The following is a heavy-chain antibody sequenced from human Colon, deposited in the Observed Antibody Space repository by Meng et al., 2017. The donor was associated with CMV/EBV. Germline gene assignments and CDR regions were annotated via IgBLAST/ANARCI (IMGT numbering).Heavy chain of an antibody. CDR1: GGSFINNSYF. CDR3: ARVVLNFFDH. Sequence: QLQVQEAGPGLVKPSETLSLTCTVSGGSFINNSYFWGWIRQPPGKGLEYIGSVYHSGSTYYNPSLKSRVTISVDTSKNQFSLKLSSVTAADTAMYYCARVVLNFFDHWGQGTLVTVSS. V-gene: IGHV4-39*07. J-gene: IGHJ4*02. CDR2: VYHSGST.